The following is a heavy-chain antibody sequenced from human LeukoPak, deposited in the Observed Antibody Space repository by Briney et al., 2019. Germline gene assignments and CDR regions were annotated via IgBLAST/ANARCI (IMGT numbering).Heavy chain of an antibody. V-gene: IGHV1-46*01. CDR1: GYTFTSYG. D-gene: IGHD3-22*01. CDR2: INPSGGST. CDR3: ARGSGSYYDSSGYPKYNWFDP. J-gene: IGHJ5*02. Sequence: ASVKVSCKASGYTFTSYGISWVRQAPGQGLGWMGIINPSGGSTSYAQKFQGRVTMTRDTSTSTVYMELSSLRSEDTAVYYCARGSGSYYDSSGYPKYNWFDPWGQGTLVTLSS.